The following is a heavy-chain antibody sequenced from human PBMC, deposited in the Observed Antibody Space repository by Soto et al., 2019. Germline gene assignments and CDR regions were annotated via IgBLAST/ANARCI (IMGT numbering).Heavy chain of an antibody. CDR3: ARRRHHYDSLGFSRYYLDY. CDR2: SSSADSDS. D-gene: IGHD3-22*01. J-gene: IGHJ4*02. Sequence: EVQLVQSGAEVKKPGESLRISCKVSGDTCPKYGIAWGRQMPGKGLEWMGISSSADSDSRYSPSFRGKVTISADKSISTTYLQWRSRKASDTAMYYCARRRHHYDSLGFSRYYLDYWGQGTLVTVSS. V-gene: IGHV5-51*03. CDR1: GDTCPKYG.